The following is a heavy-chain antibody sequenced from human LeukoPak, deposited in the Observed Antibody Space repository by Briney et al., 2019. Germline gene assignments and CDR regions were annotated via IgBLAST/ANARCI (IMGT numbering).Heavy chain of an antibody. D-gene: IGHD4-17*01. CDR3: ARGDYGDYGDY. CDR2: INHSGST. CDR1: GGSVSSGSYY. J-gene: IGHJ4*02. Sequence: SETLSLTCTVSGGSVSSGSYYWSWIRQPPGKGLEWIGEINHSGSTNYNPSLKSRVTISVDTSKNQFSLKPSSVTAADTAVYYCARGDYGDYGDYWGQGTLVTVSS. V-gene: IGHV4-39*07.